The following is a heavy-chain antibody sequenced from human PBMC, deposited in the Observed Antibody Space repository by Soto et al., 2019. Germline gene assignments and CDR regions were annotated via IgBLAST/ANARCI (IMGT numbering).Heavy chain of an antibody. CDR2: ISGSGGST. CDR3: AKDYYGSGSYYNVSY. J-gene: IGHJ4*02. D-gene: IGHD3-10*01. CDR1: GFTFSSYA. Sequence: GGSLRLSCAASGFTFSSYAMSWVRQAPGKGLEWVSAISGSGGSTYYADSVEGRFTISRDNSKNTLYLQMNSLRAEDTAVYYCAKDYYGSGSYYNVSYWGQGTLVTVSS. V-gene: IGHV3-23*01.